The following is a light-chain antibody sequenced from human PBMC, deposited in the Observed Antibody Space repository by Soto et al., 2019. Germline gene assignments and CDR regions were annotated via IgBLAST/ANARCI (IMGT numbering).Light chain of an antibody. CDR1: NIETKS. Sequence: SYELTQPPSVSVAPGQTARIACGGTNIETKSVHWYQQKPGQAPVLVVYDDSRRPSGIPERFSGSNSGNTATLTISRVEAGDEADYYCQVWDTTSDHVVFGGGT. V-gene: IGLV3-21*02. CDR2: DDS. J-gene: IGLJ2*01. CDR3: QVWDTTSDHVV.